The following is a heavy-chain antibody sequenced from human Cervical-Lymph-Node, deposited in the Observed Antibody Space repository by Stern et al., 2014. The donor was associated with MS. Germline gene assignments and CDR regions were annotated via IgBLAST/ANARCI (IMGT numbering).Heavy chain of an antibody. CDR1: GGTIGSYT. CDR2: ILPILDIP. J-gene: IGHJ6*02. CDR3: ARDPGGHHGGDDYNYYYGMDV. V-gene: IGHV1-69*04. D-gene: IGHD2-21*02. Sequence: QVQLVQSGAEVKKPGSSVKVSCKASGGTIGSYTITWVRQAPGQGLEWMGRILPILDIPNFAQKVQGRVTFTADTSTNTAYMELSSLRSDDTAVYYCARDPGGHHGGDDYNYYYGMDVWGQGTTVTVSS.